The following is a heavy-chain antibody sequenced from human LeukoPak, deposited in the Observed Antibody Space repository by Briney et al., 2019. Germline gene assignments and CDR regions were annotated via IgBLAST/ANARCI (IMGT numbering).Heavy chain of an antibody. CDR3: ARATAEYDH. CDR1: GYTFTGYY. CDR2: LNPKTGGT. Sequence: WASVTVSCKASGYTFTGYYFHWVRQAPGQGLEWMGWLNPKTGGTSYAQKFQGRVTMTRDTSISTVNMELSRLTSDDTAVYYCARATAEYDHWGQGTLVTVSS. D-gene: IGHD1-14*01. J-gene: IGHJ4*02. V-gene: IGHV1-2*02.